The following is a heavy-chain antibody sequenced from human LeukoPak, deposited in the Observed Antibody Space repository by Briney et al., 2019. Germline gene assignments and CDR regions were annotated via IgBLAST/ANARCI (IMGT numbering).Heavy chain of an antibody. CDR2: INRDGSQK. CDR3: ARNMGSSWYDAFDI. J-gene: IGHJ3*02. V-gene: IGHV3-7*03. Sequence: GGSLRLSCAASGFSLSAYWMTWVRQAPGKGLEWVANINRDGSQKNHVDSVKGRFTISRDNAKNSLYLQMNSLTAEDTAVYYCARNMGSSWYDAFDIWGQGTMVTVSS. D-gene: IGHD6-13*01. CDR1: GFSLSAYW.